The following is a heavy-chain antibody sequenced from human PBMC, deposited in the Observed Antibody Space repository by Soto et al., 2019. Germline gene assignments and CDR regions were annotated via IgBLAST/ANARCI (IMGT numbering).Heavy chain of an antibody. J-gene: IGHJ6*02. CDR1: GFSFDTYA. Sequence: PWGSLRLSCAASGFSFDTYAMHWVRQAPGKGLEWVAVISYDGSHKYYADSVKGRCTISRDNSKNTLYLQMNSLRAEDTAVYYCARVVAGTGYYYYYGMDVWGRGTTVNVSS. V-gene: IGHV3-30-3*01. D-gene: IGHD6-19*01. CDR3: ARVVAGTGYYYYYGMDV. CDR2: ISYDGSHK.